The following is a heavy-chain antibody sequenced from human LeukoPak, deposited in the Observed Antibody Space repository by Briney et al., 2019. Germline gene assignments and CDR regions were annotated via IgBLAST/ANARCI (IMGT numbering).Heavy chain of an antibody. V-gene: IGHV1-2*02. J-gene: IGHJ4*02. Sequence: ASVTVSFTASGYNFRDYYMHWVRQAPGQGLEWLGWINPKSGGTDYAQQFQGRVTMTRDTSSSTDYLEVRSLRSDDTAVYYCARGAEAETSPLDFWGQGTPVTVSS. D-gene: IGHD6-13*01. CDR3: ARGAEAETSPLDF. CDR1: GYNFRDYY. CDR2: INPKSGGT.